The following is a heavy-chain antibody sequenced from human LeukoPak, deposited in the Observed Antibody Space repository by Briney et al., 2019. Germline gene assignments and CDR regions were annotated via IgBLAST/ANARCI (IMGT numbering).Heavy chain of an antibody. CDR2: INNDGIST. CDR3: ARGGLDHAFDI. V-gene: IGHV3-74*01. D-gene: IGHD3-9*01. Sequence: PGGSLRLSCAASGFTFSNYWIHWVRQAPGKGLVWVSRINNDGISTIYADSVEGRFTISRDNAKNTLYLQMNSLRAEDTAVYYCARGGLDHAFDIWGQGTMVTVSS. CDR1: GFTFSNYW. J-gene: IGHJ3*02.